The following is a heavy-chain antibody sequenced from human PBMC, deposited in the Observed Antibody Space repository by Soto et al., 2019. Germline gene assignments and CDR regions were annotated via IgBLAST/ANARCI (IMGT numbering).Heavy chain of an antibody. CDR2: VYYRGRS. CDR1: GGSVSNSNYH. J-gene: IGHJ4*02. Sequence: KTSETLSLTCTVSGGSVSNSNYHWGWIRQSPGTGLEWIGSVYYRGRSYSKSSVKSRVTISVDTSKNQFSLNLNSVTASDTAVYFCVSQRTSVLTQAYFDYWGPGALVTVSS. D-gene: IGHD2-8*01. CDR3: VSQRTSVLTQAYFDY. V-gene: IGHV4-39*01.